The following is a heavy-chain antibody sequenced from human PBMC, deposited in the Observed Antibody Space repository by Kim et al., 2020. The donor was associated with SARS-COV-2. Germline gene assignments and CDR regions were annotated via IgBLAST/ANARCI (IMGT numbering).Heavy chain of an antibody. CDR2: IYYSGST. V-gene: IGHV4-39*07. Sequence: SETLSLTCTVSGDSIISSNYYWGWIRQPPGKGLEWIGTIYYSGSTYYNPSLKSRVTMSVDTSKNQFSLKLSSVTAADTAVYFCARDYNCNSNFDLWGQG. J-gene: IGHJ4*02. CDR1: GDSIISSNYY. CDR3: ARDYNCNSNFDL. D-gene: IGHD1-7*01.